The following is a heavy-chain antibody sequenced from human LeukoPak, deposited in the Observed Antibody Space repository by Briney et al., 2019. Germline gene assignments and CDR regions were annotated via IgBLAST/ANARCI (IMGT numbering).Heavy chain of an antibody. J-gene: IGHJ3*02. CDR3: ARKQRLTGATKIAFDI. CDR2: VTPNSGDT. Sequence: GASVKVSCKASGYTFTGYFLHWLRQAPGQGLEWMGWVTPNSGDTHYAQKFQGRITMTRDTSINTAYTELSSLTSDDSAVYYCARKQRLTGATKIAFDIWGQGTMVTVSS. V-gene: IGHV1-2*02. CDR1: GYTFTGYF. D-gene: IGHD7-27*01.